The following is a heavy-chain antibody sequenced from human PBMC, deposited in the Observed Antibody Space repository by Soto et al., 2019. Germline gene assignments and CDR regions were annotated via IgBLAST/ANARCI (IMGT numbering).Heavy chain of an antibody. CDR1: GFPFSHYW. Sequence: MQMVESGGGSVQPGGSLRLSCAASGFPFSHYWMHWVRQTPGKGLVWVSRINPAGTITNYADSVEGRFTISRDNADSALFLQMSSLSAEDTAIYYCTSDTFGLGDTWGHGTRVTVSS. CDR2: INPAGTIT. CDR3: TSDTFGLGDT. V-gene: IGHV3-74*01. D-gene: IGHD3-16*01. J-gene: IGHJ5*01.